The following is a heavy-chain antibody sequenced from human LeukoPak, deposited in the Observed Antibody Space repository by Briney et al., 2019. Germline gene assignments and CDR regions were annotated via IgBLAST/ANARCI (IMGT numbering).Heavy chain of an antibody. V-gene: IGHV1-2*02. J-gene: IGHJ4*02. CDR3: ARIPTEESTQLGY. CDR2: INPNSGGT. D-gene: IGHD5/OR15-5a*01. Sequence: ASVKVSCKASGYTFTGYYMHWVRQAPGQGLEWMGWINPNSGGTNYAQKFQGRVTMTRDTSISTAYMELSRLRSDDTAVYYCARIPTEESTQLGYWGQGTLVTVSS. CDR1: GYTFTGYY.